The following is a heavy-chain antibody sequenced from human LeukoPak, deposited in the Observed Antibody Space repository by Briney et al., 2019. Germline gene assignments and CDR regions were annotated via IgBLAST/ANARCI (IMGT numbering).Heavy chain of an antibody. CDR2: IYTSGTT. D-gene: IGHD6-19*01. CDR1: GFTFSSHH. CDR3: GRGDYTSAWLDY. V-gene: IGHV3-53*01. Sequence: GGSLRLSCGASGFTFSSHHMSWVRQAPGKALEWVSIIYTSGTTYYADSVKGRFTISRGNSRNTLYLEMNSLRAEDTAVYYCGRGDYTSAWLDYWGQGTLVTVSS. J-gene: IGHJ4*02.